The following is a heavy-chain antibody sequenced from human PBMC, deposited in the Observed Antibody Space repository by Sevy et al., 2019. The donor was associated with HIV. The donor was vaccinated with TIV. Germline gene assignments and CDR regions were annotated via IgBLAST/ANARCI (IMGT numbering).Heavy chain of an antibody. CDR2: ISFDEKYK. Sequence: GGSLRLSCAASGFTFTSYGIHWVRQAPGKGLECVAKISFDEKYKYYAESVKGRFTISRDISKNTVFLEMNSLRPDDTGVYYCAKVLGFGSGYDYAFDFRGQGTMVTVSS. V-gene: IGHV3-30*02. CDR3: AKVLGFGSGYDYAFDF. J-gene: IGHJ3*01. D-gene: IGHD5-12*01. CDR1: GFTFTSYG.